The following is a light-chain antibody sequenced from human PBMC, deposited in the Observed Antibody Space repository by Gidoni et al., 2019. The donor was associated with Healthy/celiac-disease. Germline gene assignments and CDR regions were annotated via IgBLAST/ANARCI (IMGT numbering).Light chain of an antibody. Sequence: SYDLTQPPSVSVSPGLTASITCSGDKLGNKYACWYQQKPGQSPVLVMYQDTKRPSGIPERFSGSKSGNAATLTISETQAMDEADYYCQAWDNYTAWVFGGGTKLTVL. J-gene: IGLJ3*02. CDR3: QAWDNYTAWV. CDR1: KLGNKY. V-gene: IGLV3-1*01. CDR2: QDT.